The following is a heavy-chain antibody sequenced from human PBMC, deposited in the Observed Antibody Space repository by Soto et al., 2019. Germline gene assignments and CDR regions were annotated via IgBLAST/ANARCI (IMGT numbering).Heavy chain of an antibody. CDR3: AREPLTGPTYYYYYGMDV. Sequence: QVQLVESGGGLVKPGGSLRLSCAASGFTFSDYYMSGIRQAPGKGLEWVSYISSSGSTIYYADSVKGRFTISRDNAKNSLYLQMNSLRAEDTAVYYCAREPLTGPTYYYYYGMDVWGQGTTVTVSS. D-gene: IGHD1-20*01. CDR2: ISSSGSTI. V-gene: IGHV3-11*01. CDR1: GFTFSDYY. J-gene: IGHJ6*02.